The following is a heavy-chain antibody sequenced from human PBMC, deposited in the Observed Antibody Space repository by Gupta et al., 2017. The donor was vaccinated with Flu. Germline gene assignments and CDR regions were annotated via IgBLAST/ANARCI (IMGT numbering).Heavy chain of an antibody. J-gene: IGHJ4*02. V-gene: IGHV3-7*01. Sequence: VDSVKGRFTISRDNGKSSLYLQMNSLRPEDTAVYYCASNRNKIFDYWGQGTLVTVSS. CDR3: ASNRNKIFDY.